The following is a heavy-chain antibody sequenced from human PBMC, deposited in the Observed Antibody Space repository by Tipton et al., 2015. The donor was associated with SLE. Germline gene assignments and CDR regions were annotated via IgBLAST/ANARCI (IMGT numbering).Heavy chain of an antibody. V-gene: IGHV4-34*01. Sequence: GLVKPSETLSLTCAVYGGSFSGYYWNWIRQSPGKGLEWIGEINHSDNSNYNPSLESRVTISLGTSKNQFSLKVTSVTAADTAMYYCARGNGVFDIWGQGTMVTVSS. CDR2: INHSDNS. J-gene: IGHJ3*02. CDR1: GGSFSGYY. CDR3: ARGNGVFDI. D-gene: IGHD1-1*01.